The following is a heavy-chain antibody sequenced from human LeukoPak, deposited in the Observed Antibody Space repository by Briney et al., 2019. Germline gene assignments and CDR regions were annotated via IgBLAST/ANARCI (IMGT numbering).Heavy chain of an antibody. Sequence: SVTLSLTCAVYGGSFSGYYWSWIRQPPGKGLEWIGEINHSGSTNYNPSLKSRVTISVDTSKNQFSLKLSSVTAADTAVYYCARGRDIVGATSDDYWGQGTLVTVSS. V-gene: IGHV4-34*01. CDR2: INHSGST. CDR1: GGSFSGYY. CDR3: ARGRDIVGATSDDY. D-gene: IGHD1-26*01. J-gene: IGHJ4*02.